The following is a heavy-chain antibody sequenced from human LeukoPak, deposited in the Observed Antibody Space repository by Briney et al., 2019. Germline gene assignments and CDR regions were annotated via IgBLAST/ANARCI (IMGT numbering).Heavy chain of an antibody. CDR1: GFTFSSYA. Sequence: GGSLRLSCAASGFTFSSYAMSWVRQAPGKGLEWVSAISGSGGSTYYADSVKGRFTISRDNSKNTLYLQMKSLRAEDTAVYYCAKDPGRVDGQDYWGQGTLVTVSS. V-gene: IGHV3-23*01. CDR3: AKDPGRVDGQDY. CDR2: ISGSGGST. J-gene: IGHJ4*02.